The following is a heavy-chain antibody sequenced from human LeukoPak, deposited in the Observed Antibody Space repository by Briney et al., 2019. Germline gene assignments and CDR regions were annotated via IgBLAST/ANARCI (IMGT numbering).Heavy chain of an antibody. CDR3: ARDQVGATNWFDP. D-gene: IGHD1-26*01. J-gene: IGHJ5*02. CDR2: INPSGGST. V-gene: IGHV1-46*01. CDR1: GYTFTSYY. Sequence: ASVKVSCKASGYTFTSYYMHWVRQAPGQGLEWMGIINPSGGSTSYAQKFQGRITMTRDMSTSTVYMELSSLRSEDTAVYYCARDQVGATNWFDPWGQGTLVTVSS.